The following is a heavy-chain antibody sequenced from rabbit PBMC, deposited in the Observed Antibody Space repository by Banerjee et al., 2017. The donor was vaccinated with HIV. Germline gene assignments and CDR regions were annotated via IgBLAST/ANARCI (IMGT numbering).Heavy chain of an antibody. D-gene: IGHD6-1*01. V-gene: IGHV1S40*01. Sequence: QSLEESGGDLVKPGASLTLTCTASGFSFSSGYYMCWVRQAPGKGLEWIACIYISSGSTWYASWAKGRFTISKTSSTTVTLQMTSLTAADTATYFCARDDYYTYAYVGYADASFDLWGQGTLVTVS. J-gene: IGHJ4*01. CDR1: GFSFSSGYY. CDR3: ARDDYYTYAYVGYADASFDL. CDR2: IYISSGST.